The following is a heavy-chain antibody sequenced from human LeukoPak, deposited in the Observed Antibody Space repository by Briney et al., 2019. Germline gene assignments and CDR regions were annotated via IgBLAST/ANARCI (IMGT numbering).Heavy chain of an antibody. CDR2: ISYDGSNK. J-gene: IGHJ4*02. Sequence: GGSLRLSCAASGFTFSSYAMHWVRQAPGKGLEWVAVISYDGSNKYYADSVKGRFTISRDNSKNTLYLQMNSLRAEDTAVYYCARDHYGDYPLAPRFDYWGQGTLVTVSS. CDR1: GFTFSSYA. CDR3: ARDHYGDYPLAPRFDY. V-gene: IGHV3-30-3*01. D-gene: IGHD4-17*01.